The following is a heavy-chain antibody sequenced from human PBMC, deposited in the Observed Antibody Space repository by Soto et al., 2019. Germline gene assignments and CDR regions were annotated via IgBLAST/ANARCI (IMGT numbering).Heavy chain of an antibody. CDR1: GDSISSYW. V-gene: IGHV4-4*07. CDR2: IYTSGST. D-gene: IGHD3-9*01. Sequence: SETLSLTCTVSGDSISSYWRSWVRQPAGKGLEWIGRIYTSGSTDDNPFLKSRVTMSLDTSKNQLSLKMTSVTAADTAVYYCASQVAWLGPYGMDVWGQGTMVTVSS. J-gene: IGHJ6*02. CDR3: ASQVAWLGPYGMDV.